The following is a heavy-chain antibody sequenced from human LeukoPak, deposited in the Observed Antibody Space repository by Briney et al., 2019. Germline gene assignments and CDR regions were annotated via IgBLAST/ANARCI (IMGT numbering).Heavy chain of an antibody. J-gene: IGHJ5*02. D-gene: IGHD6-19*01. CDR1: GASISSY. CDR2: IYGSGST. V-gene: IGHV4-4*07. Sequence: SETLSLTCSVSGASISSYWSWIRQPAGKGLEWIGRIYGSGSTNYNPSLQSRITMSLDTSKNQFSLKLSSVTAADTAVYYCARRGGWPRPWFDPWGQGTLVTVSS. CDR3: ARRGGWPRPWFDP.